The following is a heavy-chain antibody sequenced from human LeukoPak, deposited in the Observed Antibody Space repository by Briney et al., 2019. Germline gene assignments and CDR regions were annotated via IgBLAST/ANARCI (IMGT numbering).Heavy chain of an antibody. CDR2: IIPILGIA. CDR3: ARDGGGSYPALFDY. V-gene: IGHV1-69*04. CDR1: GGTFSSYA. D-gene: IGHD1-26*01. J-gene: IGHJ4*02. Sequence: ASVKVSCKASGGTFSSYAISWVRQAPGQGLEWMGRIIPILGIANYAQKFQGRVTITADKSTSTAYMELSSLRSEDTAVYYCARDGGGSYPALFDYWGQGTLVTVSS.